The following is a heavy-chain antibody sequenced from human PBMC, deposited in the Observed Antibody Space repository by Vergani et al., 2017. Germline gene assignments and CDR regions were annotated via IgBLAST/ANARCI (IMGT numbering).Heavy chain of an antibody. CDR1: GFTFSSYD. CDR2: IGTAGDT. D-gene: IGHD2-2*02. CDR3: ARALGYCSSTSCYTTGDYFDY. V-gene: IGHV3-13*01. J-gene: IGHJ4*02. Sequence: VQLVESGGGLVQPGGSLRLSCAASGFTFSSYDMHWVRQATGKGLEWVSAIGTAGDTYYPGSVKGRFTISRENAKNSLYLQMNSLRAGDTAVYYCARALGYCSSTSCYTTGDYFDYWGQGTLVTVSS.